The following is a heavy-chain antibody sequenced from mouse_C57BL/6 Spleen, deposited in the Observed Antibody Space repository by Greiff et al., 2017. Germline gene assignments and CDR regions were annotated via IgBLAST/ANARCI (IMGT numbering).Heavy chain of an antibody. J-gene: IGHJ2*01. V-gene: IGHV1-76*01. CDR2: IYPGSGNT. CDR1: GYTFTDYY. Sequence: QVQLKQSGAELVRPGASVKLSCKASGYTFTDYYINWVKQRPGQGLEWIARIYPGSGNTYYNEKFKGKATLTAEKSSSTAYMQLSSLTSEDSAVYFCARGDYDYDGGAILDYWGQGTTLTVSS. D-gene: IGHD2-4*01. CDR3: ARGDYDYDGGAILDY.